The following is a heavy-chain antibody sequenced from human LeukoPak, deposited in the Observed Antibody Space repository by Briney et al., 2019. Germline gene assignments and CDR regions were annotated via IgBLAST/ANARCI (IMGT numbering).Heavy chain of an antibody. J-gene: IGHJ4*02. CDR1: GGSISSISYY. CDR2: IYYRGNT. CDR3: ARIYGNFQNYYDY. V-gene: IGHV4-39*07. D-gene: IGHD1-7*01. Sequence: SETLSLTCTVSGGSISSISYYWGWIRQPPGKGLEWVGPIYYRGNTFYNPTLKSRVTISVDMSENQFSLKLRSVTAADTAVYFCARIYGNFQNYYDYWGQGTLVTVSS.